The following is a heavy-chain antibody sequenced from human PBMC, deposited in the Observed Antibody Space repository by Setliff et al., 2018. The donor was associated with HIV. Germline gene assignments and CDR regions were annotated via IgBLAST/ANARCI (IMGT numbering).Heavy chain of an antibody. CDR1: GGSISSYY. CDR3: ARGARLLAGYSDRWDYYYMGV. D-gene: IGHD6-13*01. CDR2: IYYSGST. Sequence: SETLSLTCTVSGGSISSYYWSWIRQPPGKGLEWMGYIYYSGSTDYNPALKRRVTKSLDTSKNQFSLKVNSVTAADTAVYYCARGARLLAGYSDRWDYYYMGVWGKGTTVTVSS. V-gene: IGHV4-59*12. J-gene: IGHJ6*03.